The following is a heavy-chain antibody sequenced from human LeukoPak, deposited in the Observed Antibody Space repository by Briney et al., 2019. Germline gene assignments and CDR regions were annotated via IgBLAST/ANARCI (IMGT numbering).Heavy chain of an antibody. CDR3: AVAGMNGIDY. J-gene: IGHJ4*02. CDR2: ISYDGSNK. CDR1: GFTFSSYA. D-gene: IGHD6-19*01. V-gene: IGHV3-30-3*01. Sequence: PGGSLRLSCAASGFTFSSYAMHWVRQAPGKGLEWVAVISYDGSNKYYADSVKGRFTISRDNSKNTLYLQMNSLRAEDTAVYYCAVAGMNGIDYWGQGTLVTVSS.